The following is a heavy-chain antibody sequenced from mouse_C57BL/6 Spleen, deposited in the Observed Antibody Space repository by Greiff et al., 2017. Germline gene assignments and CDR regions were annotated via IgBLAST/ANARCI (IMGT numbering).Heavy chain of an antibody. CDR1: GYTFTSYW. J-gene: IGHJ3*01. V-gene: IGHV1-69*01. Sequence: QVQLQQPGAELVMPGASVKLSCKASGYTFTSYWMHWVKQRPGQGLEWIGEIDPSDSYPNYNQKFKGKSTLTVDKSSSTAYMQLSSLTSEDSAVYYCAREGDGNYERFAYWGQGILVTVSA. CDR2: IDPSDSYP. D-gene: IGHD2-1*01. CDR3: AREGDGNYERFAY.